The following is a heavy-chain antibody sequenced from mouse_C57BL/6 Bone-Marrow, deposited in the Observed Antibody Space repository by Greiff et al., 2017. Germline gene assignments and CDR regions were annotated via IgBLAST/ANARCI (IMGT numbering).Heavy chain of an antibody. CDR1: GYTFTSYW. J-gene: IGHJ2*01. V-gene: IGHV1-5*01. D-gene: IGHD2-1*01. CDR3: TREFYGNYDYFDY. Sequence: VQLQQSGTVLARPGASVKMSCKTSGYTFTSYWMHWVKQRPGPGLEWIGAIYPGNSDTSYNQKFKGKAKLTAVPSASTAYMELSSLTNEDSAVDYCTREFYGNYDYFDYWGQGTTLTVSS. CDR2: IYPGNSDT.